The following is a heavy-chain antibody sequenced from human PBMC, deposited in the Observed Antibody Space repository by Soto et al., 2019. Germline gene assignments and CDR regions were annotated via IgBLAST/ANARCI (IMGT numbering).Heavy chain of an antibody. CDR1: GGSISGTTYS. Sequence: QLQLQESGSGLVKPSQTLSLTCAVSGGSISGTTYSWSWIRQPPGKGLEWIGYIYDSGNTYYNPSLKSQFSISVDRSKNQFSLKLSSVTAADTAVYYCARGQGAAAGHFNFDYWGQGALVTVSS. CDR3: ARGQGAAAGHFNFDY. V-gene: IGHV4-30-2*01. CDR2: IYDSGNT. D-gene: IGHD6-13*01. J-gene: IGHJ4*02.